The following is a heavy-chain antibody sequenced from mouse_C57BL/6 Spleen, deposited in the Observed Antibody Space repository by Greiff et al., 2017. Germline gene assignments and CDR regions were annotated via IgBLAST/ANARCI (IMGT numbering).Heavy chain of an antibody. Sequence: VQLVESGPGLVKPSQSLSLTCSVTGYSITSGYYWNWIRQFPGNKLEWMGYISYDGSNNYNPSLKNRISITRDTSKNQFFLKLNSVTTEDTATYYCAYDYGFAYWGQGTLVTVSA. CDR1: GYSITSGYY. CDR2: ISYDGSN. V-gene: IGHV3-6*01. D-gene: IGHD2-4*01. CDR3: AYDYGFAY. J-gene: IGHJ3*01.